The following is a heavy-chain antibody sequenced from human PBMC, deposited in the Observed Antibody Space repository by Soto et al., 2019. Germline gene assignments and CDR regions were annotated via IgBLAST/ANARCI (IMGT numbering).Heavy chain of an antibody. V-gene: IGHV3-11*01. J-gene: IGHJ6*03. CDR2: ISDTGRTT. CDR1: GFTFSDYY. Sequence: QVQLVESGGGLVKPGGSLRLSCAASGFTFSDYYMSWIRQAPGKGLEWVSYISDTGRTTYYADSVKGRFTISRDNAKNSRYLQMSSLRAEDTAVYYCARDPSYFYYMDVWGKGTTVTVSS. CDR3: ARDPSYFYYMDV.